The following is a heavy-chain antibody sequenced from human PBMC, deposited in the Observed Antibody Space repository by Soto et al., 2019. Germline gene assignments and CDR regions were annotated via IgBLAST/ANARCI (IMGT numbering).Heavy chain of an antibody. D-gene: IGHD1-7*01. CDR3: ARRTISGYWYFDL. V-gene: IGHV3-23*01. CDR2: ISGSGGST. CDR1: GFTFSSYA. Sequence: EVQLLESGGGLVQPGGSLRLSCAASGFTFSSYAMSWVRQAPGKGLEWVSGISGSGGSTDYADSVKGRFTISRDNSKNTLYVQVISLRAEDTAVYYCARRTISGYWYFDLWGRGTLVTVSS. J-gene: IGHJ2*01.